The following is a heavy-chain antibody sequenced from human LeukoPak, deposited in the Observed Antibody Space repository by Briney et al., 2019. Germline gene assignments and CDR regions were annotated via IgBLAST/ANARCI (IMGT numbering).Heavy chain of an antibody. Sequence: GGSLRLSCTASGFVFSDYSMNWIRQAPGKGLEWLSYISRDSGTIYYADSVKGRFTISRDNPSNSLFLQMSRLRAEDTAVYYCASLPGAVAVDYWGQGTLVTVSS. CDR1: GFVFSDYS. V-gene: IGHV3-48*01. CDR3: ASLPGAVAVDY. J-gene: IGHJ4*02. D-gene: IGHD6-19*01. CDR2: ISRDSGTI.